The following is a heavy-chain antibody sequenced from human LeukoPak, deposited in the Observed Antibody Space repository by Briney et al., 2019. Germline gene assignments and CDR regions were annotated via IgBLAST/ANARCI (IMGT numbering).Heavy chain of an antibody. CDR2: ISSSSSYI. J-gene: IGHJ4*02. CDR1: GVTISSYS. V-gene: IGHV3-21*01. CDR3: AGTPGYCSSTSCYKGLDY. Sequence: GGSLRLSCAASGVTISSYSMNWVRHAPGEGLEWGSSISSSSSYIYYADSVKGRFTISRDNAKNSLYLQMNSLRAEDTAVYYCAGTPGYCSSTSCYKGLDYWGQGTLVTVSS. D-gene: IGHD2-2*02.